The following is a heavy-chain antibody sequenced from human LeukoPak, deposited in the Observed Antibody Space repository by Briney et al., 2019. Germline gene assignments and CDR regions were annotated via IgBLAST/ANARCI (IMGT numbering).Heavy chain of an antibody. CDR2: IYHSGST. CDR3: ARGAYNYGSGSYVFDY. J-gene: IGHJ4*02. CDR1: GYSISSGYY. D-gene: IGHD3-10*01. V-gene: IGHV4-38-2*02. Sequence: PSETLSLTCTVSGYSISSGYYWGWIRQPPGKGLEWIGSIYHSGSTYYNPSLKSRVTMSVDTSKNQFPLKLSSVTAADTAVYYCARGAYNYGSGSYVFDYWGQGTLVTVSS.